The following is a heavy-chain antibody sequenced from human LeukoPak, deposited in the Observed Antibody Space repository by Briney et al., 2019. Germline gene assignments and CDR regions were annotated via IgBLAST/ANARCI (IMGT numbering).Heavy chain of an antibody. J-gene: IGHJ5*02. CDR2: INHSGST. V-gene: IGHV4-34*01. CDR1: GGSFSGYY. D-gene: IGHD3-10*01. Sequence: SETLSLTCAVYGGSFSGYYWSWIRQPPGKGLEWIGEINHSGSTNYNPSLKSRVTISVDTSKNQFSLKLSSVTAADTAVYYCARGRGRHGSGSYRFDPWGQGTLVTVSS. CDR3: ARGRGRHGSGSYRFDP.